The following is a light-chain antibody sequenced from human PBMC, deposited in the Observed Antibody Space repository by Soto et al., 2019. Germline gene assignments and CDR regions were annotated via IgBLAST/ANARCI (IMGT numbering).Light chain of an antibody. CDR1: SSDVGGYNY. CDR3: SSYTSSSTGV. J-gene: IGLJ1*01. CDR2: DVS. V-gene: IGLV2-14*01. Sequence: QSVLTQPASVSGSPGHSITISCTGTSSDVGGYNYVSWYQQHPGKAPKLMIYDVSNRPSGVSNRFSGSKSGNTASLTISGLQAEDEADYYCSSYTSSSTGVFGTGTKLTVL.